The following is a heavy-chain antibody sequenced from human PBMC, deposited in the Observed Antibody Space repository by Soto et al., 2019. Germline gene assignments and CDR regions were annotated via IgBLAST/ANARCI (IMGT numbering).Heavy chain of an antibody. CDR3: TKQIYGGNS. Sequence: QSGGSLRLSCATSGFTFSASAMHWVRQVSGKGLEWIARIRSKANNYATTYAASVKGRFTISRDDSENTVYLQMNSLKTEDTAIYYCTKQIYGGNSWGQGTLVTVSS. CDR1: GFTFSASA. D-gene: IGHD2-21*02. CDR2: IRSKANNYAT. J-gene: IGHJ4*02. V-gene: IGHV3-73*01.